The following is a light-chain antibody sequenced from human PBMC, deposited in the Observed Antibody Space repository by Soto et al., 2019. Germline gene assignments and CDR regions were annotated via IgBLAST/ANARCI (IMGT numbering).Light chain of an antibody. CDR3: QQYKSYSPVT. Sequence: DIQLTQSPSTLSASVGDRVTITCRAGQSITNLLAWYQQKPGKAPKLLIYDASRLQSGVPSRFSGSGSGTQFNLTLISLMPDDFATYYCQQYKSYSPVTFGQGTKLEIK. CDR1: QSITNL. J-gene: IGKJ2*01. V-gene: IGKV1-5*01. CDR2: DAS.